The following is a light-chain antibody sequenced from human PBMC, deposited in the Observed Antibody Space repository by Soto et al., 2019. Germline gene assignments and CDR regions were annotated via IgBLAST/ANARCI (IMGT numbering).Light chain of an antibody. Sequence: QSVLTQPPSVSGAPGQRVTISCTGSSSNIGARYDVHWYQQLPGTAPKLLIYGDSNRPSGVPDRFSGSKSGTSASLAITGLQPEDEADYYCQSYDSSLTSAVFGGGTNVTVL. CDR3: QSYDSSLTSAV. CDR2: GDS. J-gene: IGLJ2*01. V-gene: IGLV1-40*01. CDR1: SSNIGARYD.